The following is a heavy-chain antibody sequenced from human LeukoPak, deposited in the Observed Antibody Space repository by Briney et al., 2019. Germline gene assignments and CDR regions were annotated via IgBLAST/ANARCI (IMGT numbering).Heavy chain of an antibody. Sequence: SETLSLTCAVYGGSFSGYYWSWIRQPPGKGLEWIGEINHSGSTNYNPSLKSRVTISVDTSKNQFPLKLSSVTAADTAVYYCARGLRDYVVLDYWGQGTLVTVSS. D-gene: IGHD4-17*01. V-gene: IGHV4-34*01. CDR1: GGSFSGYY. CDR2: INHSGST. J-gene: IGHJ4*02. CDR3: ARGLRDYVVLDY.